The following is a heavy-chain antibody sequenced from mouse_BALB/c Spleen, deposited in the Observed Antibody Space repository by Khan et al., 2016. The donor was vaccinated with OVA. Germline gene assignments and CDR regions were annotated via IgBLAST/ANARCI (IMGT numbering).Heavy chain of an antibody. Sequence: EVQLQESGPGLVKPSQSLSLTCTVTDFSITSDYAWNWFRQFPGNKLEWMGYITYSGSSSYTPSLKSRISITRDTSKNQFFLQLNSVTTEDTATYYCARGRAYWGQGTLVTVSA. J-gene: IGHJ3*01. CDR2: ITYSGSS. V-gene: IGHV3-2*02. D-gene: IGHD3-3*01. CDR1: DFSITSDYA. CDR3: ARGRAY.